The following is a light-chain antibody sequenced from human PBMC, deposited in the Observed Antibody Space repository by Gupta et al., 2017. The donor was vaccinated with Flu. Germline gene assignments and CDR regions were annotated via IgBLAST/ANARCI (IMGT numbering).Light chain of an antibody. Sequence: PGTLSLSPGERATLSCRASQSVRSSYLAWYQQKPGQAPRLLIYGASSRATGIPDRFSGSGSGTDFTLTISRLEPEDSAVYYCQQYDTSHTFGQGTNLEIK. J-gene: IGKJ2*01. CDR3: QQYDTSHT. CDR1: QSVRSSY. CDR2: GAS. V-gene: IGKV3-20*01.